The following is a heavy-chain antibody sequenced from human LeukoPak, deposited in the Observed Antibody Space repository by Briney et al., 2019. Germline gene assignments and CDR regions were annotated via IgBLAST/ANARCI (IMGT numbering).Heavy chain of an antibody. J-gene: IGHJ6*02. CDR2: ISGSGDNT. Sequence: GGSLRLSCAASGFTFSSYAMSWVRQAPGKGLEWVSGISGSGDNTYYADSVKGRFTISRDNSKDTLYLQMNSPRAEDTAVYYCARGAPIWYNDILTGYYREGLDVWGQGTTDTVSS. V-gene: IGHV3-23*01. CDR1: GFTFSSYA. CDR3: ARGAPIWYNDILTGYYREGLDV. D-gene: IGHD3-9*01.